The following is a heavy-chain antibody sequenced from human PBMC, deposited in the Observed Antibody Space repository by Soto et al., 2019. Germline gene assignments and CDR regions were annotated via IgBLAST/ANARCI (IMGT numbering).Heavy chain of an antibody. Sequence: QVQLQESGPGLVKPSEPLSLTCTVSNGAISDYYWSWIRQSPGKGLEWIGYFSYGGRTTLNPSLEARVTISGDMSRNQFTLNLSFVSAADTAVYYCAGGGNSAHWLWGQGTMVTVSS. V-gene: IGHV4-59*08. CDR3: AGGGNSAHWL. J-gene: IGHJ3*01. D-gene: IGHD3-16*01. CDR1: NGAISDYY. CDR2: FSYGGRT.